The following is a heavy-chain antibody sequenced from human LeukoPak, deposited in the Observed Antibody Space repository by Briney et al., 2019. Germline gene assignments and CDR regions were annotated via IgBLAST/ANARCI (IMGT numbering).Heavy chain of an antibody. CDR2: IYHSGST. Sequence: SETLSLTCAVSGYSISSGYYWGWIRQPPGKGLEWIGSIYHSGSTYYNPSLKSRVTISVDTSKNQFSLKLSSGTAADTAVYYCARDLRSGLASIGAFDIWGQGTMVTVSS. CDR3: ARDLRSGLASIGAFDI. D-gene: IGHD3-22*01. CDR1: GYSISSGYY. V-gene: IGHV4-38-2*02. J-gene: IGHJ3*02.